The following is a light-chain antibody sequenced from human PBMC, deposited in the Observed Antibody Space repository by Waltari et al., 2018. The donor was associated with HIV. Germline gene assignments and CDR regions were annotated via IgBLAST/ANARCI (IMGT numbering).Light chain of an antibody. CDR2: EVS. J-gene: IGLJ2*01. Sequence: QSALTQPASVSGSPGQSITISCTGTSSDVGGYNLVSWYQQHPGKAPKLMIYEVSKRPSGVSNRVSGSKSGNTASLTISGLQAEDEADYYGCAYAGSTTYVIFGGGTKLTVL. V-gene: IGLV2-23*02. CDR1: SSDVGGYNL. CDR3: CAYAGSTTYVI.